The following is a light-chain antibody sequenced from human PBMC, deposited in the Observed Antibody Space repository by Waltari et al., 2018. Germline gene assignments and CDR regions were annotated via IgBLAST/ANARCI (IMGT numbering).Light chain of an antibody. V-gene: IGKV3-20*01. CDR1: QSISRY. CDR2: GAS. J-gene: IGKJ1*01. Sequence: IMLTQSPGTLSLYPGERATLSCRAGQSISRYLAWYQQKPGQAPRLLIYGASSRATGIPDRFSGSGSGTDFSLTISGLEPEDSAVYYCQHHFRLPATFGQGTKVEIK. CDR3: QHHFRLPAT.